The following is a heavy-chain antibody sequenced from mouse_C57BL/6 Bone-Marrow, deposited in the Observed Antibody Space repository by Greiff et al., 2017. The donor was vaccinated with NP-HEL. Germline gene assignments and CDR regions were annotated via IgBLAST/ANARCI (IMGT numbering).Heavy chain of an antibody. Sequence: EVQLQESGGGLVQPGGSLKLSCAASGFTFSDYGMAWVRQAPRKGPEWVAFISNLAYSIYYADTVTGRFTISRENAKNTLYLEMSSLRSEDTAMYYCASHYGSSPFAYWGQGTLVTVSA. J-gene: IGHJ3*01. CDR2: ISNLAYSI. V-gene: IGHV5-15*01. CDR3: ASHYGSSPFAY. CDR1: GFTFSDYG. D-gene: IGHD1-1*01.